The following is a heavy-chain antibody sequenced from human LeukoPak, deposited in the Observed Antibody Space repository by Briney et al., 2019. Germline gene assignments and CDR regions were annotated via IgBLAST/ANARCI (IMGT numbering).Heavy chain of an antibody. V-gene: IGHV4-30-4*01. CDR2: IYYSGNT. Sequence: PSQTLSLTCAVSGVSISSGDYYWTWIRQPPGKGLEWIGYIYYSGNTHYNPSLKSRVSISVDTAKNQFSLNLSSVTAADTAVYYCARDQNKYDSSGYYYYQYGMDVWGQGTTVTVSS. CDR3: ARDQNKYDSSGYYYYQYGMDV. D-gene: IGHD3-22*01. CDR1: GVSISSGDYY. J-gene: IGHJ6*02.